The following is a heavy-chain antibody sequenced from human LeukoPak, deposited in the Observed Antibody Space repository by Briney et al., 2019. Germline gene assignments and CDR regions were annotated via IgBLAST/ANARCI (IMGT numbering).Heavy chain of an antibody. J-gene: IGHJ4*02. V-gene: IGHV4-30-4*08. CDR2: LYYSGST. Sequence: SETLSLTCTVSGGSISSSSYYWSWIPQPPGMGLEWIGYLYYSGSTYYNPSLKSLITIAVHTSNNQFSLKLSSVTAADTAVYYCARYAFVVVPAAHWSFDYWGQGTLVTVSP. CDR3: ARYAFVVVPAAHWSFDY. D-gene: IGHD2-2*01. CDR1: GGSISSSSYY.